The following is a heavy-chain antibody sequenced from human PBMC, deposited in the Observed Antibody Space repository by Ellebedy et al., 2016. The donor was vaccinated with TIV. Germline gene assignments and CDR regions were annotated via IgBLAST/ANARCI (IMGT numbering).Heavy chain of an antibody. CDR2: ISNDGNKK. Sequence: GESLKISCAASGFIFSSFAMFWVRQAPGKGLEWVAVISNDGNKKLYADSVKGRFTLSRDTSTSTVYLQMDSLRTEDTAVYYCARGPSTSAYLDSWGQGPWSSSPQ. CDR3: ARGPSTSAYLDS. CDR1: GFIFSSFA. V-gene: IGHV3-30-3*01. J-gene: IGHJ4*02.